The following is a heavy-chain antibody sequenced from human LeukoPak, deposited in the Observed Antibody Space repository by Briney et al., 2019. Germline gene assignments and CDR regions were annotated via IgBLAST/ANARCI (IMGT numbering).Heavy chain of an antibody. Sequence: GGSLRLSCEASGFTFGSYAMYWVRQAPGKGLEWVADIFGSGGSAHYADSAKGRFTISRDNSKNTVYLQINGLRAEDTAVYYCGKTTTGYSSGQKPAWPVDYWGQGTLVTVSS. V-gene: IGHV3-23*01. J-gene: IGHJ4*02. CDR2: IFGSGGSA. D-gene: IGHD6-19*01. CDR3: GKTTTGYSSGQKPAWPVDY. CDR1: GFTFGSYA.